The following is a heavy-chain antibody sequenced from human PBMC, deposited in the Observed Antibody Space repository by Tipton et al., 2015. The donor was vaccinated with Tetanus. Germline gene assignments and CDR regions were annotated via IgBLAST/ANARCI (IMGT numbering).Heavy chain of an antibody. J-gene: IGHJ4*02. CDR1: GDSVSSGSYY. V-gene: IGHV4-61*01. CDR3: ARGGAMVRGVILFDY. Sequence: LRLSCTVSGDSVSSGSYYWSWIRQPPGKGLEWIGYIYYSGSTHYNPSPKSRVTISVDTSKNQFSLKLTSVTAADTAVYYCARGGAMVRGVILFDYWGQGTLVTASS. CDR2: IYYSGST. D-gene: IGHD3-10*01.